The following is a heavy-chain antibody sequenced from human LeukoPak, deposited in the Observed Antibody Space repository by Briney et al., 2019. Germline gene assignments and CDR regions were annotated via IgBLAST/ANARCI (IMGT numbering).Heavy chain of an antibody. CDR3: ARDRRGSTGDFDY. V-gene: IGHV4-59*01. D-gene: IGHD3-10*01. CDR1: GGSISSYY. CDR2: FYYSGST. Sequence: SDTLSLTCTLSGGSISSYYGSWTRQSPGKGLEWIGYFYYSGSTNYHPSLKSRVTISVDTSKNQFSLKLSSGTAADTAVYYCARDRRGSTGDFDYWGQGTLVTVSS. J-gene: IGHJ4*02.